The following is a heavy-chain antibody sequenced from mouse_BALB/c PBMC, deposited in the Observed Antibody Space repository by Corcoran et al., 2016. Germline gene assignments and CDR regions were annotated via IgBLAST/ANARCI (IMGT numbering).Heavy chain of an antibody. Sequence: QIQLVQSGPELKKPGETVRISCKASGYTFTTAGMQWVQKMPGKGLKWIGWINTHSGVPNYAEDFKGRFAFSLETSASTAYLQISNLKNEDTATYFCARESELGRGYAVDYWGQGTSVTVSS. D-gene: IGHD4-1*01. CDR3: ARESELGRGYAVDY. V-gene: IGHV9-4*02. J-gene: IGHJ4*01. CDR1: GYTFTTAG. CDR2: INTHSGVP.